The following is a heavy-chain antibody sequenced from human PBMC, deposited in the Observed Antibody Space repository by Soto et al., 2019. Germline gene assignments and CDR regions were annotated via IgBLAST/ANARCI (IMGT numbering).Heavy chain of an antibody. CDR3: AKVARKEYYYDSSGYSFDY. CDR2: ISGSGGST. J-gene: IGHJ4*02. V-gene: IGHV3-23*01. CDR1: GFTFSSYA. Sequence: EVQLLESGGGLVQPGGSPRLSCAASGFTFSSYAMSWVRQAPGKGLEWVSAISGSGGSTYYADSVKGRFTISRDNSKNTLYLQMNSLRAEDTAVYYCAKVARKEYYYDSSGYSFDYWGQGTLVTVSS. D-gene: IGHD3-22*01.